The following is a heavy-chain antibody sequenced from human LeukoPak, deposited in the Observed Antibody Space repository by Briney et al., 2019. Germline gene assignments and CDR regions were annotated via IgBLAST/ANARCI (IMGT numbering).Heavy chain of an antibody. CDR2: MNPNSGNT. CDR1: GYTFTGYY. CDR3: ARTSSSSSGFVY. D-gene: IGHD6-6*01. J-gene: IGHJ4*02. V-gene: IGHV1-8*02. Sequence: ASVKVSCKASGYTFTGYYMHWLRQAPGQGLEWMGWMNPNSGNTGYAQKFQGRVTMTRNTSISTAYMELSSLRSEDTAVYYCARTSSSSSGFVYWGQGTLVTVSS.